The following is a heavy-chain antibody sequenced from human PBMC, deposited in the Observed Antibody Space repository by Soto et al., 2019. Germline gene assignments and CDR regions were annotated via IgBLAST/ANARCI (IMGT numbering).Heavy chain of an antibody. CDR1: GFTFSSYS. CDR2: ISSSSSTI. V-gene: IGHV3-48*01. CDR3: ARDLGYGSTVRSTAKNWFDP. D-gene: IGHD5-18*01. J-gene: IGHJ5*02. Sequence: GGSLRLSCAASGFTFSSYSMNWVRQAPGKGLEWVSYISSSSSTIYYADSVKGRFTMSRDNAKNSLYLQMNSLRAEDTAVYYCARDLGYGSTVRSTAKNWFDPWGQGTLVTVSS.